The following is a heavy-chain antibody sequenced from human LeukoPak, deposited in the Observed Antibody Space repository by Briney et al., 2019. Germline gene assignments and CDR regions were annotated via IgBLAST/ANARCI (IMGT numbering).Heavy chain of an antibody. CDR1: GYTLTELS. CDR3: ATGPGIAAAGRSDWFDP. Sequence: ASVKVSCKVSGYTLTELSMHWVRQAPGKGLEWMEGFDPEDGETIYAQKFQGRVTMTEDTSTDTAYMELSSLRSEDTAVYYCATGPGIAAAGRSDWFDPWGQGTLVTVSS. D-gene: IGHD6-13*01. J-gene: IGHJ5*02. V-gene: IGHV1-24*01. CDR2: FDPEDGET.